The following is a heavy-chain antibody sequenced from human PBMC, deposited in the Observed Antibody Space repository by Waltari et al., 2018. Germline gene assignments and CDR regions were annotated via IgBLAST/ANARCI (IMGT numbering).Heavy chain of an antibody. J-gene: IGHJ4*02. Sequence: QVQLVQSGPEVKKPGASVKVSCKTSGYTFINYGISWVRQAPGQGLEWMGWLSAYSGKTDFTQKFQGRLTMTTDTSTNTGYMELTSLTSDDTAVYYCARYYDFWGGFSSFDYWGQGTLVTVSS. CDR1: GYTFINYG. CDR3: ARYYDFWGGFSSFDY. D-gene: IGHD3-3*01. CDR2: LSAYSGKT. V-gene: IGHV1-18*01.